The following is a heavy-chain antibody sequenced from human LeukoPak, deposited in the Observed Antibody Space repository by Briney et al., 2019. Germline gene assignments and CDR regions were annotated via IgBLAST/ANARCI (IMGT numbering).Heavy chain of an antibody. CDR1: GFTFSTYV. Sequence: GGSLRLSCAASGFTFSTYVMTWVRQAPGKGLEWVSAILGSGGGTYYTDSVKGRFTISRDNSKNTLYLQMISLRAEDTAVYYCATTPGAYYYYHMDVWGQGTTVTVSS. CDR2: ILGSGGGT. V-gene: IGHV3-23*01. CDR3: ATTPGAYYYYHMDV. D-gene: IGHD3-10*01. J-gene: IGHJ6*02.